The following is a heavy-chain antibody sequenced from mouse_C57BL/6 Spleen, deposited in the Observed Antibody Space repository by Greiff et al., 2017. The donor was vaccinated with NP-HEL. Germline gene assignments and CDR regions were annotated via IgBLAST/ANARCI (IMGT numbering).Heavy chain of an antibody. CDR2: ISSGSSTI. V-gene: IGHV5-17*01. CDR3: ARKGFYDYDEDFDV. J-gene: IGHJ1*03. CDR1: GFTFSDYG. D-gene: IGHD2-4*01. Sequence: DVMLVESGGGLVKPGGSLKLSCAASGFTFSDYGMHWVRQAPEKGLEWVAYISSGSSTIYYADTVKGRFTISRDNAKNTLFLQMTSLRSEDTAMYYGARKGFYDYDEDFDVWGTGTTVTVSS.